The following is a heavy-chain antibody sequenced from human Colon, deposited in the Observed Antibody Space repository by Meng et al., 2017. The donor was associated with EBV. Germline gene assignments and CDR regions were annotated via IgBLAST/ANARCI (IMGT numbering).Heavy chain of an antibody. CDR1: GGSLSGAY. CDR2: IIHGGSP. CDR3: ARRPTGIDY. V-gene: IGHV4-34*12. D-gene: IGHD2-8*02. J-gene: IGHJ4*02. Sequence: QVQLQRWGAGLLKPSETLSLTYAVNGGSLSGAYGNWIRQPPGKGLSWIGEIIHGGSPSYNPSLKSRVTISIDTSKNQLSLMLSSVTAADTAVYYCARRPTGIDYWGQGTLVTVSS.